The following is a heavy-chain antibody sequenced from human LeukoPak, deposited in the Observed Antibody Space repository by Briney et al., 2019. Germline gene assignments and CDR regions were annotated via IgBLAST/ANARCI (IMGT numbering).Heavy chain of an antibody. V-gene: IGHV3-30*02. Sequence: GGSLRLSCAASGFTFSGHGMHWVRQAPGKGLEWVAFLRYDGSNKYYSDSVKGRFTISRDNSKNTLFLQMNSLSAEDTAVYFCAKDLQNYYYYMDVWGKGTTVTVSS. CDR3: AKDLQNYYYYMDV. CDR1: GFTFSGHG. CDR2: LRYDGSNK. J-gene: IGHJ6*03.